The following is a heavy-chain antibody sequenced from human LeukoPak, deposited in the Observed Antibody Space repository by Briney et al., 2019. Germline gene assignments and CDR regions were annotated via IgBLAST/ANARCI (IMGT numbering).Heavy chain of an antibody. CDR1: GGSISSYY. Sequence: SETLSLTCTVSGGSISSYYWNWIRQPPGKGLGWIAYMFYNVSTNYSPSLKSRVTISVDTSKNQFSLKLISVTAADTAVYFCARQGSGRAFDIWGQGTMVTVSS. V-gene: IGHV4-59*08. CDR2: MFYNVST. CDR3: ARQGSGRAFDI. J-gene: IGHJ3*02.